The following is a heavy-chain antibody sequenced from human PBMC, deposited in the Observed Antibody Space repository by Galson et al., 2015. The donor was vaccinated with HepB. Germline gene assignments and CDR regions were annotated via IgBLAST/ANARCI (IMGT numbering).Heavy chain of an antibody. J-gene: IGHJ4*02. Sequence: SLRLSCADSGFTFSSYAMHWVRQAPGKGLEWVAVISYDGSNKYYADSVKGRFTISRDNSKNTLYLQMNSLRAEDTAVYYCARVGFRIAAAAFDYLGQGTLFTVSS. CDR1: GFTFSSYA. D-gene: IGHD6-13*01. CDR3: ARVGFRIAAAAFDY. CDR2: ISYDGSNK. V-gene: IGHV3-30*04.